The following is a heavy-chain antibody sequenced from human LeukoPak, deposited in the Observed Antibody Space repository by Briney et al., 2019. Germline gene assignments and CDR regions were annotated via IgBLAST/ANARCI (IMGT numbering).Heavy chain of an antibody. J-gene: IGHJ6*02. Sequence: GMSLRLSCAASGFTSSSYAMHWVRQAPGKGQEWVAVISYDGSNKYYADSVKGRFTISRDNSKNTLYLQMNSLRAEDTAVYYCARDRYYYDSSGYYTYYGMDVWGQGTTVTVSS. CDR3: ARDRYYYDSSGYYTYYGMDV. V-gene: IGHV3-30-3*01. CDR1: GFTSSSYA. D-gene: IGHD3-22*01. CDR2: ISYDGSNK.